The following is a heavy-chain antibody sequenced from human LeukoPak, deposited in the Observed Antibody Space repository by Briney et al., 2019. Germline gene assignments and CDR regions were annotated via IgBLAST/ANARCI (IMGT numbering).Heavy chain of an antibody. Sequence: ASVEVSCKVSGSTLAESSIHWLRQAPGKGLEWMGGYDPEEGGFIYAQKFLDRVTMTEDTSTTTAYMEVSSLRSEDTAVYFCAGDRGITVTKDFDYWGQGTLVTVSS. CDR2: YDPEEGGF. D-gene: IGHD4-17*01. CDR1: GSTLAESS. CDR3: AGDRGITVTKDFDY. V-gene: IGHV1-24*01. J-gene: IGHJ4*02.